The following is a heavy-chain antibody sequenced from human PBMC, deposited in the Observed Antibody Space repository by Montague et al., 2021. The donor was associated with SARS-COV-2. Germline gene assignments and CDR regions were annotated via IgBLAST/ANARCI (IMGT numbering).Heavy chain of an antibody. Sequence: SVKVSCKASGFTFTSSAVQWVRQARGRRLEWIGWIVVGSGNTNYAQKFQERVTITRDMSTSTAYMELSSLRSEDTAVYYCAAPYCSSTSCHDAFDIWGQGTMVTVSS. J-gene: IGHJ3*02. CDR3: AAPYCSSTSCHDAFDI. D-gene: IGHD2-2*01. V-gene: IGHV1-58*01. CDR2: IVVGSGNT. CDR1: GFTFTSSA.